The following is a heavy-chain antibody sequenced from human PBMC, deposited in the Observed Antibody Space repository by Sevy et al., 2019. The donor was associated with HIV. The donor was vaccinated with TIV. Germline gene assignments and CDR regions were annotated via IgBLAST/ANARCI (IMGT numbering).Heavy chain of an antibody. CDR3: GKEGLGVAVAAGGRVYFDF. CDR1: GITFSSYA. Sequence: GGYLRLSCAASGITFSSYAMSWVRQAPGKGLEWVSGISGSGATTYYADSVKGRFTISRDNSMDTLYLQMNSLRVEDTAIYYCGKEGLGVAVAAGGRVYFDFWGQGTLVTVSS. D-gene: IGHD6-19*01. V-gene: IGHV3-23*01. J-gene: IGHJ4*02. CDR2: ISGSGATT.